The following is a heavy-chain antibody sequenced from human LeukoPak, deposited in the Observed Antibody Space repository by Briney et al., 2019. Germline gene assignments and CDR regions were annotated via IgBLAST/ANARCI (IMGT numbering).Heavy chain of an antibody. CDR2: INPNSGGT. V-gene: IGHV1-2*02. J-gene: IGHJ6*03. D-gene: IGHD2-15*01. CDR1: GYTFTGYY. CDR3: ATRCCSGGSCPNYYYYYINV. Sequence: ASVKVSCKASGYTFTGYYMHWVRQAPGQGLEWMGWINPNSGGTNYAQKFQGRVTMTEDTSTDTAYMELSSLRSEDTAVYYCATRCCSGGSCPNYYYYYINVWGKGTTVTISS.